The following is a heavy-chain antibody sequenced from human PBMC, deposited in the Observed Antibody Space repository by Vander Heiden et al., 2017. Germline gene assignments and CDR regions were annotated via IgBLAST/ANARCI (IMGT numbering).Heavy chain of an antibody. CDR3: AHRLYDGNPYDY. J-gene: IGHJ4*02. CDR1: GFSLNTTGVG. CDR2: IYWDDDK. V-gene: IGHV2-5*02. Sequence: QITLKESGPTLVKPTQTLPLTCPFSGFSLNTTGVGVGWIRQPPGKALEWLALIYWDDDKRYSPSLKSRLTITKDTSKNHVVLTMTNMDPVDTATYYCAHRLYDGNPYDYWGQGTLVTVSS. D-gene: IGHD5-12*01.